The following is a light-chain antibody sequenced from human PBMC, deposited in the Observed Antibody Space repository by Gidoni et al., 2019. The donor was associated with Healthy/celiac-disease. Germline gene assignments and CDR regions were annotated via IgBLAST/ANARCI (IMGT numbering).Light chain of an antibody. Sequence: DIQMFQSPSTLSASVGDRVTITCWASQSISSWLAWYQQKPGKAPKLLIYKASSLESGVPSRFSGSGSGKEFTLTISSLQPDDFATYYCQQYNSYSRTFGQGTKVEIK. CDR2: KAS. V-gene: IGKV1-5*03. J-gene: IGKJ1*01. CDR3: QQYNSYSRT. CDR1: QSISSW.